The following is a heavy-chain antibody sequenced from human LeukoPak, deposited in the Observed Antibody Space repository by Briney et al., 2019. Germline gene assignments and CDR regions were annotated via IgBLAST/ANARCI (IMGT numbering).Heavy chain of an antibody. CDR1: GYTFTDYY. D-gene: IGHD3-10*01. J-gene: IGHJ5*02. Sequence: ASVKVSCKASGYTFTDYYMHWVRQAPGQGLEWMGWINPNSGGTNYAQKFQGRVTMTRDTSISTAYTELSTLRSDDTAVYYCARGLKLSGFDPWGQGTLVIVSS. CDR2: INPNSGGT. V-gene: IGHV1-2*02. CDR3: ARGLKLSGFDP.